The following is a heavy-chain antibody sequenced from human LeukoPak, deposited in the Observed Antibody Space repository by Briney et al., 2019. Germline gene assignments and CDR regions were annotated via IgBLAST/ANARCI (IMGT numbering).Heavy chain of an antibody. J-gene: IGHJ3*02. Sequence: SETLSLTCTVSGASIRSGDYYWSWIRQPPGKGLEWIGYIYDSGSTYYNPSLKSRITISVDTSENRFSLKLSSVTATDTAVYYCARDCSGGSCYGAFDIWGQGTMVTVFS. D-gene: IGHD2-15*01. CDR2: IYDSGST. CDR3: ARDCSGGSCYGAFDI. V-gene: IGHV4-30-4*01. CDR1: GASIRSGDYY.